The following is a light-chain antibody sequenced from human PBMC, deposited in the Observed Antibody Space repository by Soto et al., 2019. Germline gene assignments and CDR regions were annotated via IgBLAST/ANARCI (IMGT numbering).Light chain of an antibody. V-gene: IGKV3-11*01. CDR3: QQRTNWRLT. CDR2: DAS. J-gene: IGKJ4*01. CDR1: QSVGSH. Sequence: EIVLTQSTATLSLSPGERGTFSCRASQSVGSHLTWYQQKPGQAPRLLIYDASNRATGIPARFSGSGSGTDFTLTISSLEPEDFAVYYCQQRTNWRLTFGGGTRVEIK.